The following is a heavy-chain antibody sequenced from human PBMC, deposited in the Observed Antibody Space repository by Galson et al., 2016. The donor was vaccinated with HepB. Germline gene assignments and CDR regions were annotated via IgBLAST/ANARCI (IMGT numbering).Heavy chain of an antibody. J-gene: IGHJ6*02. D-gene: IGHD5-24*01. CDR3: ARPRRWPQYYYGLDV. Sequence: SLRLSCAASGFTFSSYAMNWVRQAPGKGLEWVSSISGDGAPYYVASMKGRFTISRDNSKDTLYLQMNSLRREDTAVYYCARPRRWPQYYYGLDVWGQGTTVTVSS. CDR1: GFTFSSYA. V-gene: IGHV3-23*01. CDR2: ISGDGAP.